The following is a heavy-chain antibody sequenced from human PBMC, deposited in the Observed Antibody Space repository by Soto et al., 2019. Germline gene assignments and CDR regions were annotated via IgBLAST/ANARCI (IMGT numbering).Heavy chain of an antibody. CDR2: IYYSGST. J-gene: IGHJ3*02. CDR1: GGSISSGDYY. CDR3: ARENYDFWSGMGLGAFDI. V-gene: IGHV4-30-4*01. Sequence: SETLSLTCTVSGGSISSGDYYWSWIRQPPGKGLEWIGYIYYSGSTYYNPSLKSRVTISVDTSKNQFSLKLSSVTAADTAVYYCARENYDFWSGMGLGAFDIWGQGTMVTVS. D-gene: IGHD3-3*01.